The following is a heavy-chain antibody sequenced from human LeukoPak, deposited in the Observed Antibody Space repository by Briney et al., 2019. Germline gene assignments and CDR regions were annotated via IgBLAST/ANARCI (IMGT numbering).Heavy chain of an antibody. Sequence: GGSLRLSCAASRFTFSSYGMHWVRQAPGKGLEWVAVIWYDGSNKYYADSVKGRFTISRDNSKNTLYLQMNSLRAEDTAVYYCARGPGQLGGFDYWGQGTLVTVSS. V-gene: IGHV3-33*01. CDR1: RFTFSSYG. CDR3: ARGPGQLGGFDY. CDR2: IWYDGSNK. D-gene: IGHD6-6*01. J-gene: IGHJ4*02.